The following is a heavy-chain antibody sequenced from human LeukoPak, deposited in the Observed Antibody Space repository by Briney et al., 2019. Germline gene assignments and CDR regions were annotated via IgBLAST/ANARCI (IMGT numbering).Heavy chain of an antibody. V-gene: IGHV4-34*01. J-gene: IGHJ5*02. Sequence: SETLSLTCAVYGGSFSGYYWSWIRQPPGKGLEWIGEINHSGSTNYNPSLKSRVTISVDTSKNQFSLKLSSVTAADTAVYYCARQVGFGWFDPWGQGTLVTVSS. CDR3: ARQVGFGWFDP. CDR1: GGSFSGYY. D-gene: IGHD3-10*01. CDR2: INHSGST.